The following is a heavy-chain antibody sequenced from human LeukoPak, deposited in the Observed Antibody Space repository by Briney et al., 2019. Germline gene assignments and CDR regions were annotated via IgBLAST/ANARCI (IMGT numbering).Heavy chain of an antibody. CDR2: IKSKIDGGTT. V-gene: IGHV3-15*01. D-gene: IGHD3-3*02. CDR3: TTGYGHSDFDY. J-gene: IGHJ4*02. Sequence: GGSLRLSCAASGFTITNARMGWVRQAPGKGLERVGLIKSKIDGGTTDFAAPVKGRFTISIDDSKHTLYLQMNSLKSEDTGVYYCTTGYGHSDFDYWGQGTLVTVSS. CDR1: GFTITNAR.